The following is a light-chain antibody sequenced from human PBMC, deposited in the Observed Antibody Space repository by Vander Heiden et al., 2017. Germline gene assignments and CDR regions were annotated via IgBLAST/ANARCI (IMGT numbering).Light chain of an antibody. V-gene: IGKV3-20*01. J-gene: IGKJ3*01. Sequence: EIVLTQSPGTLSLSPGERATLSCRASQSVSSSYLAWYQQKPGQTPRLLIDGASSRATGIPDRFSGSGSGADFTLTISSLEPEDFAVYYCHQYGSSPFTFGPGTTVDIK. CDR2: GAS. CDR1: QSVSSSY. CDR3: HQYGSSPFT.